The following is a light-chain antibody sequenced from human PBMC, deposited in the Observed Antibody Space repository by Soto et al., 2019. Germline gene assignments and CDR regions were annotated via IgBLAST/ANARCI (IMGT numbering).Light chain of an antibody. CDR1: SSDVGAYKY. Sequence: QSALTQPASVSGSPGQSITISCTGTSSDVGAYKYVSWYQQHPGKAPKLMIYEVSNRPSGVSNRFSGSKSGNTASLTISGLQAEDEADYYCSSYTSSYTVIFGGETNLTVL. CDR3: SSYTSSYTVI. V-gene: IGLV2-14*01. CDR2: EVS. J-gene: IGLJ2*01.